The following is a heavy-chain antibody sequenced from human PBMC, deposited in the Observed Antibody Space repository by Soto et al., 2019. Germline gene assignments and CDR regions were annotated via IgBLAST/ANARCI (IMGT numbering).Heavy chain of an antibody. CDR1: GFTFSDYA. D-gene: IGHD2-2*01. CDR2: ISSSSSTI. CDR3: ASTLQYCTSTSCYPWVRFDY. J-gene: IGHJ4*02. V-gene: IGHV3-48*01. Sequence: EVQLVESGGGLVQPGGSLRLSCAASGFTFSDYAFNWVRQAPGEGLEWISYISSSSSTIYFADCLKGRFTISRDNAKNSLYLQMNILRAEDTAVYYCASTLQYCTSTSCYPWVRFDYWGQGTLVTVSS.